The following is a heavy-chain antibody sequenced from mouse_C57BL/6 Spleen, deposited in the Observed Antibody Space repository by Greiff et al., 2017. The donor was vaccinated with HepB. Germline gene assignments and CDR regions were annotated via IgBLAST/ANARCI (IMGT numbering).Heavy chain of an antibody. D-gene: IGHD1-1*01. Sequence: EVQVVESGAELVRPGASVKLSCTASGFNIKDDYMHWVKQRPEQGLEWIGWIDPENGDTEYASKFQGKATITADTSSNTAYLQLSSLTSEDTAVYYCTPSYYGSSFFDYWGQGTTLTVSS. CDR2: IDPENGDT. V-gene: IGHV14-4*01. CDR3: TPSYYGSSFFDY. J-gene: IGHJ2*01. CDR1: GFNIKDDY.